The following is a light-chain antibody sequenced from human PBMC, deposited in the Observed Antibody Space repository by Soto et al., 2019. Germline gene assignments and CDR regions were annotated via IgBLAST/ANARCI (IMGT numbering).Light chain of an antibody. CDR1: QSVSSY. J-gene: IGKJ1*01. Sequence: EIVLTQSPATLSLSPGERATLSCRASQSVSSYLAWYQQKPGQAPRLLIYDASNRATGIPARFSGSGSGTDFTLTISSLEPKDFAVYYCQQRSNWPPGWTFGQGTKVEIK. CDR2: DAS. V-gene: IGKV3-11*01. CDR3: QQRSNWPPGWT.